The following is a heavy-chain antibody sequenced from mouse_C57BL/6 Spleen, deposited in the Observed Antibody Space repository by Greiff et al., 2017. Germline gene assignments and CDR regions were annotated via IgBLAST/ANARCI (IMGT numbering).Heavy chain of an antibody. V-gene: IGHV1-59*01. CDR2: IDPSDSYT. CDR1: GYTFTSYW. J-gene: IGHJ2*01. Sequence: VQLQQPGAELVRPGTSVKLSCKASGYTFTSYWMHWVKQRPGQGLEWIGVIDPSDSYTNYNQKFKGKATLTVDTSSSTAYMQLSSLTSEDSAVYYCARLGDVDYWGQGTTLPVSS. CDR3: ARLGDVDY. D-gene: IGHD3-3*01.